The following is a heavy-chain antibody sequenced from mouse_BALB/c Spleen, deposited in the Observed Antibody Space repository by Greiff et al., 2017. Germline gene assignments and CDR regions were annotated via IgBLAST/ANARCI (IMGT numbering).Heavy chain of an antibody. D-gene: IGHD1-1*01. CDR3: ARSRITTGTGFAD. V-gene: IGHV5-17*02. CDR1: GFTFSSFG. CDR2: ISSGSSTI. J-gene: IGHJ3*01. Sequence: DVMLVESGGGLVQPGGSRKLSCAASGFTFSSFGMHWVRQAPEKGLEWVAYISSGSSTIYYADTVKGRFTISRDNPKNTLFLQMTSLRSEDTAMYYCARSRITTGTGFADWGQGTLVTVSA.